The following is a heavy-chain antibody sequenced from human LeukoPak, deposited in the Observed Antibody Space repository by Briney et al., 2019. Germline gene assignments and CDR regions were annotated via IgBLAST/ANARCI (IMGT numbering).Heavy chain of an antibody. Sequence: PSETLSLTCTVSGGSISSYYWSWIRQPPGKGLEWIGYIYYSGSTNYNPSLKSRVTTLVDTSKNQFSLRLSSVTAADTAVYYCAREYSSSSGRRAFDFWGQETMVTVSS. CDR1: GGSISSYY. J-gene: IGHJ3*01. CDR3: AREYSSSSGRRAFDF. CDR2: IYYSGST. D-gene: IGHD6-6*01. V-gene: IGHV4-59*08.